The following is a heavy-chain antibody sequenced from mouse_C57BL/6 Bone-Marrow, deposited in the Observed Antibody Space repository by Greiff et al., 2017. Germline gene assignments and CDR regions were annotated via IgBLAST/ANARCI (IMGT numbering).Heavy chain of an antibody. D-gene: IGHD1-1*01. CDR2: IDPSDSYT. J-gene: IGHJ4*01. CDR3: ERADYYGSSYKDYAMDY. Sequence: QVQLQQPGAELVMPGASVKLSCKASGYTFTSYWMHWVKQRPGQGLEWIGEIDPSDSYTNYNQKFKGKSTLTVDKSSSTAYMQLSSLTSEDSAVYYCERADYYGSSYKDYAMDYWGQGTSVTVSS. CDR1: GYTFTSYW. V-gene: IGHV1-69*01.